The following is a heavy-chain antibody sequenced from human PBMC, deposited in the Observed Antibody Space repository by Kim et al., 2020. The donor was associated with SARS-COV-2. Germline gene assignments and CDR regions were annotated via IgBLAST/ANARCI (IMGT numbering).Heavy chain of an antibody. CDR1: GGSISSYY. Sequence: SETLSLTCTVSGGSISSYYWSWIRQPPGKGLEWIGYIYYSGSTNYNPSLKSRVTISVDTSKNQFSLKLSSVTAADTAVYYCARAVRAESFSDYYYYGMDVWGQGTTVTVSS. D-gene: IGHD2-8*01. CDR2: IYYSGST. CDR3: ARAVRAESFSDYYYYGMDV. V-gene: IGHV4-59*13. J-gene: IGHJ6*02.